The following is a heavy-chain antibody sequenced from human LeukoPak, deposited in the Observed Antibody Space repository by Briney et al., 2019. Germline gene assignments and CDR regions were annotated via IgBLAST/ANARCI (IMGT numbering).Heavy chain of an antibody. CDR3: ASLWGDSSSWSPRYYYGMDV. V-gene: IGHV4-39*07. J-gene: IGHJ6*02. Sequence: SETLSLTCTVSGGSISSSAYYWDWIRQPPGKGLEWIGNIYYSGNTYYNPSLKSRVTISVDKSKNQFSLKLSSVTAADTAVYYCASLWGDSSSWSPRYYYGMDVWGQGTTVTVSS. D-gene: IGHD6-13*01. CDR2: IYYSGNT. CDR1: GGSISSSAYY.